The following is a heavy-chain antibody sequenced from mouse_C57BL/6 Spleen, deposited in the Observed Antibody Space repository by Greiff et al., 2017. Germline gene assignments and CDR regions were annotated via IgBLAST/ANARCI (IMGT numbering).Heavy chain of an antibody. Sequence: VQLQQSGPELVKPGASVKISCKASGYAFSSSWMNWVKQRPGKGLEWIGRIYPGDGDTNYNGKFKGKATLTADKSSSTAYMQLSSLTSEDSAVYFCARSGLGYYYAMDYGGQGTSVTVSS. CDR2: IYPGDGDT. J-gene: IGHJ4*01. CDR1: GYAFSSSW. CDR3: ARSGLGYYYAMDY. V-gene: IGHV1-82*01. D-gene: IGHD4-1*01.